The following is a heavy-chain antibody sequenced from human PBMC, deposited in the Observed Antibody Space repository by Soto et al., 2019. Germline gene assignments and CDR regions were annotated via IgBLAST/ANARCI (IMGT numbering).Heavy chain of an antibody. Sequence: QVQLVESGGGVVQPGRSLRLSCAASGFTFSSYGMHWVRQAPGKGLEWVAVIWYDGSNKYYADSVKGRFTISRDNSKNTLYLQMNSLRAEDTAVYYCATSPGEVVTEDYWGQGTLVTVSS. D-gene: IGHD2-21*02. CDR1: GFTFSSYG. CDR3: ATSPGEVVTEDY. J-gene: IGHJ4*02. CDR2: IWYDGSNK. V-gene: IGHV3-33*01.